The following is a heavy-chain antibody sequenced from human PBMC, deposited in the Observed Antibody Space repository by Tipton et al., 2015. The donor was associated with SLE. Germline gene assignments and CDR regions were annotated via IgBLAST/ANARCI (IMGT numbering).Heavy chain of an antibody. Sequence: TLSLTCTVSGGSISSSSYYWGWIRQPPGKGLEWIGSIYYSGSTYYNPSLKSRVTISVDMSKNQFSLKLSSVTAADTAVYYCARSGHVTTPSYFDLWGRGTLVTVSS. CDR2: IYYSGST. D-gene: IGHD4-11*01. V-gene: IGHV4-39*01. CDR1: GGSISSSSYY. CDR3: ARSGHVTTPSYFDL. J-gene: IGHJ2*01.